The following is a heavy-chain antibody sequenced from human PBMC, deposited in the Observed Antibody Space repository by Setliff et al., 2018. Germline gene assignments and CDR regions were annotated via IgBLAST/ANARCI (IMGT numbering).Heavy chain of an antibody. V-gene: IGHV3-33*08. Sequence: GGSLRLSCAASGFTFSTYRMHWVRQAPGKGLEWVAVIWDDGGNKYHADSVKGRFTISRDNSKNTLYLQMNSLRAEDTAVYYCAKGGSWSDYWGQGALVTVSS. D-gene: IGHD6-13*01. CDR1: GFTFSTYR. CDR3: AKGGSWSDY. J-gene: IGHJ4*02. CDR2: IWDDGGNK.